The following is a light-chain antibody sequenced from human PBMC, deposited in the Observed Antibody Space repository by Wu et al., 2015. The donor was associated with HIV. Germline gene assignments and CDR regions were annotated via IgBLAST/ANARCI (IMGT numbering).Light chain of an antibody. Sequence: EFVLTQSPGTLSLSPGERATLSCRASQSISSYLAWYQQKPGQAPRLLIYDASNRATGIPARFSGSGSGTDFTLTISSLEPEDFAVYYCQQRSNWPPWTFGQGTKVEIK. J-gene: IGKJ1*01. CDR1: QSISSY. CDR3: QQRSNWPPWT. CDR2: DAS. V-gene: IGKV3-11*01.